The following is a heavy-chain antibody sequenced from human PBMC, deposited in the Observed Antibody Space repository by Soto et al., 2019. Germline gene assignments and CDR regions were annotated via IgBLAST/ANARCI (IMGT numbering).Heavy chain of an antibody. J-gene: IGHJ4*02. CDR1: GGSISSYY. CDR2: IYYSGST. V-gene: IGHV4-59*01. CDR3: ARDGDGYYFDY. Sequence: SETLSLTCTVSGGSISSYYWSWIRQPPGKGLEWIGYIYYSGSTNYNPSLKSRVTISVDTSKNQFSLKLSSVTAADTAVYYCARDGDGYYFDYWGQGTLVTVSS. D-gene: IGHD4-17*01.